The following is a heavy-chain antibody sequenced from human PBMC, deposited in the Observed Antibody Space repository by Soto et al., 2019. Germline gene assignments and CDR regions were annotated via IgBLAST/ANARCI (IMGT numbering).Heavy chain of an antibody. CDR1: GYTFTSYG. CDR2: ISAYNGNT. V-gene: IGHV1-18*04. Sequence: AAVKVSCKASGYTFTSYGISWVRQAPGQGLEWMGWISAYNGNTNYAQKLQGRVTMTTDTSTSTAYMELRSLRSDDTAVYYCASKRRRAVAGSYYYYGMDVWGQGTTVTVSS. J-gene: IGHJ6*02. CDR3: ASKRRRAVAGSYYYYGMDV. D-gene: IGHD6-19*01.